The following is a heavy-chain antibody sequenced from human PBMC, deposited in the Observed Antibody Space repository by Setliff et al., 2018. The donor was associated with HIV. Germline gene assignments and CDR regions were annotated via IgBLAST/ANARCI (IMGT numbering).Heavy chain of an antibody. D-gene: IGHD6-13*01. V-gene: IGHV3-66*02. J-gene: IGHJ5*02. Sequence: LRLSCAASGFTVSSNYMSWVRQAPGKGLEWVSVIYGGGTTHYADSVKGRFTISRDNSKNTVYLQMNSLRVEDTAVYYCAREGSTSWYEGGNWFDPWGQGALVTVSS. CDR3: AREGSTSWYEGGNWFDP. CDR2: IYGGGTT. CDR1: GFTVSSNY.